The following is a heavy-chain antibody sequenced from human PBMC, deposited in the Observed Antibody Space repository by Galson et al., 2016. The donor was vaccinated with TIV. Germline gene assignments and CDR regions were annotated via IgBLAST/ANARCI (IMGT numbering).Heavy chain of an antibody. Sequence: SVKVSCKASGYTFTSYDINWVRQATGQGLEWMGWMNPNSGNTGYAQKFRGRVTMTRHTSVRTAYMELSSLRSEDTAVYYCARSGDYVDYWGQGTQVTVSS. V-gene: IGHV1-8*02. D-gene: IGHD4-17*01. CDR1: GYTFTSYD. CDR2: MNPNSGNT. J-gene: IGHJ4*02. CDR3: ARSGDYVDY.